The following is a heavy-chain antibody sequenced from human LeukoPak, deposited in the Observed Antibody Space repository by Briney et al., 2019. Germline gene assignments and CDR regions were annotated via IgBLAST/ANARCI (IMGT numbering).Heavy chain of an antibody. CDR3: ASPYSSSSSGGY. J-gene: IGHJ4*02. CDR2: INHSGST. V-gene: IGHV4-34*01. Sequence: SETLSLTCAVYGGSFSGYYWSWICQPPGKGLEWIGEINHSGSTNYNPSLTSRVTISVDTSKNQFSLKLSSVTAPHTAGYYCASPYSSSSSGGYWGQGTLVTVSS. D-gene: IGHD6-6*01. CDR1: GGSFSGYY.